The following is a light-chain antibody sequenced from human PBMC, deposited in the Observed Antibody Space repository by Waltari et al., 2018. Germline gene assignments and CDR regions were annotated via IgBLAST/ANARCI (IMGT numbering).Light chain of an antibody. V-gene: IGKV1-9*01. CDR1: QDIYTY. J-gene: IGKJ1*01. Sequence: IQLTQSPSALSASVGDRVTIPCRATQDIYTYLAWYQQEPGKAPKLLIYAASTLQSGVPSRFSGSGSGTDFTLTISSLQPEDFAVYYCQERGRTFGQGTKVEIK. CDR3: QERGRT. CDR2: AAS.